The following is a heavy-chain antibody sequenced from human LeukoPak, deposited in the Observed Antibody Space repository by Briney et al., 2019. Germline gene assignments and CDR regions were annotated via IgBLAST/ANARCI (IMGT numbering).Heavy chain of an antibody. J-gene: IGHJ4*02. CDR1: GGFISGNY. CDR3: ARGYDY. Sequence: PSETLSLTCTVSGGFISGNYWAWIRQPPGKGLEWIGVINYSGNRYYNPSLWSRATISVDTSTNQFSLNLNSVTAADTAVYYCARGYDYWGQGTLVAVSS. CDR2: INYSGNR. V-gene: IGHV4-39*01. D-gene: IGHD3-22*01.